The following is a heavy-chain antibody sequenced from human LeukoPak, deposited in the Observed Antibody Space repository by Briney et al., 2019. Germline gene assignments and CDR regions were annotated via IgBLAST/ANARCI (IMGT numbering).Heavy chain of an antibody. V-gene: IGHV1-2*02. D-gene: IGHD3-16*01. J-gene: IGHJ4*02. CDR2: INPNNGAT. Sequence: GASVKVSCKASGYTFTSYAMHWVRQAPGQRLEWMGWINPNNGATNYAQKLQGRVTITGDTSISTAYMELSSLRSDDTAVYYCTRGGAHNYFDYWGQGTLVTVSS. CDR3: TRGGAHNYFDY. CDR1: GYTFTSYA.